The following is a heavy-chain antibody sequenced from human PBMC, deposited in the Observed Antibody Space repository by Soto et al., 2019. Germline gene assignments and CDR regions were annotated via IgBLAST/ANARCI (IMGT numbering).Heavy chain of an antibody. J-gene: IGHJ4*02. Sequence: ASVKVSCKASGYTFTSYAMNWVRQAPGQGLERMGWINTNTRNPTYAQGFTGRFVFSLDTSVSTAYLQICSLKAEDTAVYYCARDSNRITGTLFDYWGQGTLVTVSS. D-gene: IGHD1-7*01. V-gene: IGHV7-4-1*01. CDR2: INTNTRNP. CDR1: GYTFTSYA. CDR3: ARDSNRITGTLFDY.